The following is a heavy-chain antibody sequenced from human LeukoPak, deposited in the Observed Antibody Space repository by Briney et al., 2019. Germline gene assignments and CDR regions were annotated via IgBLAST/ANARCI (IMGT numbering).Heavy chain of an antibody. CDR3: ARDGPYDSGAFEI. V-gene: IGHV4-34*01. CDR2: INHSGST. Sequence: SETLSLTCAVYGGSFSGYYWSWIRQPPGKGLEWIGEINHSGSTNYNPSLKSRVTISVDTSKNQFSLRLSSVTAADTARYYCARDGPYDSGAFEIWGQGTMVTVSS. D-gene: IGHD3-22*01. CDR1: GGSFSGYY. J-gene: IGHJ3*02.